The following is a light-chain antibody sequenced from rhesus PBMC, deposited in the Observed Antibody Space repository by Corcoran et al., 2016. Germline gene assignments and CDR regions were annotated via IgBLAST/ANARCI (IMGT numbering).Light chain of an antibody. V-gene: IGKV3-42*03. CDR2: GSS. CDR1: QRVSTT. CDR3: QQYSDWPLT. J-gene: IGKJ4*01. Sequence: EIVLTQSPGTLSLSPGDRATLSCRASQRVSTTLAWYQQKPGQAPRLLISGSSNRAPGIPNRFSCSGSGTDFPLTSSSREPEEFAVYYCQQYSDWPLTFGGGTKVEIK.